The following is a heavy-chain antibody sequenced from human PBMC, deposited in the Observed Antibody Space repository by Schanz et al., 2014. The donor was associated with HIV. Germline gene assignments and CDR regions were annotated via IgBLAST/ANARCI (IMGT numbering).Heavy chain of an antibody. CDR2: ISSSSSYI. Sequence: EVQLVESGGGLVQPGGSLTLSCAASGFSFSSYSMNWVRQAPGKGLEWVSSISSSSSYIYYADSMKGRFTISRDNAKNSLYLQMNSLRAEDTAVYYCVRVRSPRVKIVVVMDYYYYAMDVWGQGTTVTVSS. D-gene: IGHD3-22*01. J-gene: IGHJ6*02. CDR1: GFSFSSYS. CDR3: VRVRSPRVKIVVVMDYYYYAMDV. V-gene: IGHV3-21*01.